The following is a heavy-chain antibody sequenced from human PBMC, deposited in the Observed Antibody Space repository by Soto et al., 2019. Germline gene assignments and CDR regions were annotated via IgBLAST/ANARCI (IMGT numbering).Heavy chain of an antibody. Sequence: DVQLVESGGGLVQPGGSARLSCAASGFVFEMYWMHWVRQAPGQGLEWVSRISDDGTTIHYADSVKGRFTISRDNAQNTLFLEMTALRDEGTAVYYCVRGPRPSSIGTGAFWGQGPPVTVSS. V-gene: IGHV3-74*01. CDR2: ISDDGTTI. CDR3: VRGPRPSSIGTGAF. CDR1: GFVFEMYW. D-gene: IGHD3-10*01. J-gene: IGHJ4*02.